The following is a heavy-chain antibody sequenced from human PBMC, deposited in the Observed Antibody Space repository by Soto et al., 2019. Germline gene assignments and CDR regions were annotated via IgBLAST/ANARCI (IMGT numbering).Heavy chain of an antibody. D-gene: IGHD3-22*01. V-gene: IGHV3-23*01. J-gene: IGHJ4*02. CDR3: AKDSNKYSSSLRGRYFDY. Sequence: EVQLLESGGGLVQRGGSQRLSCAASGFTFTSYVMCWVRQAPGKGLEWVAGISGGGSTAFYADSVKGRFTISRDNAKHTVVLQMDSLRAEDTAIYYCAKDSNKYSSSLRGRYFDYWGQGTLVTVYS. CDR2: ISGGGSTA. CDR1: GFTFTSYV.